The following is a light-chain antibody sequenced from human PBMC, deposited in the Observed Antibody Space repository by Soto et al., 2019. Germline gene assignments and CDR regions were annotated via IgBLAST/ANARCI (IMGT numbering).Light chain of an antibody. CDR1: QGISNN. CDR3: QKYNSAPQT. Sequence: DIQMTQSPSPLSASVGDRVIITCRASQGISNNLAWYQQKPGKVPKLLIYAASTLQSGVPSRFNGTGTGTYLTLTISSLEPEDVATYYCQKYNSAPQTFGQGTKVEIK. CDR2: AAS. V-gene: IGKV1-27*01. J-gene: IGKJ1*01.